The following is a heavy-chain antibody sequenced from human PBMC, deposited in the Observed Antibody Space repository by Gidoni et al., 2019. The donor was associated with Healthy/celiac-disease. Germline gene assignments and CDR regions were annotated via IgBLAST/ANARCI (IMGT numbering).Heavy chain of an antibody. D-gene: IGHD6-13*01. CDR1: GYTFTSYD. CDR3: SSSWSDFDY. V-gene: IGHV1-8*01. Sequence: QVQLVPSGDEVKQPGASVKVSCKAYGYTFTSYDTNWVRQSTGQWLDWIGWMNPNSGNPCYAQKFQGIVTMTRNTSISTAYMELSSLRSEYTAVYYCSSSWSDFDYWGQVTLVTFST. CDR2: MNPNSGNP. J-gene: IGHJ4*02.